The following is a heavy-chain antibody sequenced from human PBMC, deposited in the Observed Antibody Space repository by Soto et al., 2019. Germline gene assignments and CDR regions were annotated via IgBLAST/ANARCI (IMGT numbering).Heavy chain of an antibody. D-gene: IGHD6-13*01. Sequence: QVQLVESGGGVVQPGRSLRLSCAASGFTFSSYAMHWVRQAPGKGLVWVAVISYDGSNKYYADSVKGRFTISRDNSKNTLYLQMNSLRAEDTAVYYWAREGDSSSWYSDYWGQGTLVTVSA. CDR1: GFTFSSYA. CDR2: ISYDGSNK. V-gene: IGHV3-30-3*01. J-gene: IGHJ4*02. CDR3: AREGDSSSWYSDY.